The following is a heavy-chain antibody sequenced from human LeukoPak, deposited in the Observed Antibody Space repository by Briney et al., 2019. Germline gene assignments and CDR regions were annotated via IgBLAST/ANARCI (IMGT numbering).Heavy chain of an antibody. V-gene: IGHV3-23*01. Sequence: PGGSLRLSCAASGFNFSTYAMSWVRQAPGKGLQWVSSFTVSGGSTYYVDSVKGRFTISRDNSKNTLYLQMHSLRADDTAVYYCAKDAVAPGSGGDYFDYWGQGTLVTVSS. CDR3: AKDAVAPGSGGDYFDY. CDR1: GFNFSTYA. D-gene: IGHD3-10*01. CDR2: FTVSGGST. J-gene: IGHJ4*02.